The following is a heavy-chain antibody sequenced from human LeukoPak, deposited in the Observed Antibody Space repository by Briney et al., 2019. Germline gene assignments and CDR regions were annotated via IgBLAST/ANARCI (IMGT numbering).Heavy chain of an antibody. CDR1: GGSFSGYY. V-gene: IGHV4-59*08. CDR3: ARLVRGADYFDP. J-gene: IGHJ5*02. D-gene: IGHD3-10*01. Sequence: SETLSLTCAVYGGSFSGYYWSWIRQSPGKGLEWIGFVYYSGYTFYNPSHKSRLTISVDTSKTQFSLQVTSVTAADTAVYYCARLVRGADYFDPWGQGTRVTVSS. CDR2: VYYSGYT.